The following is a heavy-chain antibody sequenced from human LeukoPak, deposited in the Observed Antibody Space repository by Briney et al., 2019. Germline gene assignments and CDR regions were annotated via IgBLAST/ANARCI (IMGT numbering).Heavy chain of an antibody. CDR1: GFTFSRYW. J-gene: IGHJ4*01. CDR3: TTGYSSGWYNEGNY. Sequence: GGSLRLSCVASGFTFSRYWMSWVSQAPGKGLEWVAKIRQDGSGEYYLDSVKGRFTISRDSAKNSLYLQMNSLRADDTAVYFCTTGYSSGWYNEGNYWGQGTLVTVSS. D-gene: IGHD6-19*01. V-gene: IGHV3-7*01. CDR2: IRQDGSGE.